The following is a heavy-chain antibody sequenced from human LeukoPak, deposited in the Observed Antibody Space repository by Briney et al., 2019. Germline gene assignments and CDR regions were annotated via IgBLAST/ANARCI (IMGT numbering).Heavy chain of an antibody. CDR3: ARVGYKYADF. V-gene: IGHV1-2*02. Sequence: ASVKVACKASGYTFTAYDIHWMRLSPRQGLEWLGWISPNSGDTNYAQNFQGRVTMTSDSSISTVFMELSRLSSDDTAVYFCARVGYKYADFWGQGSQVTVSS. D-gene: IGHD5-18*01. J-gene: IGHJ4*02. CDR1: GYTFTAYD. CDR2: ISPNSGDT.